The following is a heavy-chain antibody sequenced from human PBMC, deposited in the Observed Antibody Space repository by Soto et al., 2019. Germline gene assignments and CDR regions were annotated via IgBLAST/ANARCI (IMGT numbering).Heavy chain of an antibody. J-gene: IGHJ4*02. D-gene: IGHD5-18*01. CDR3: ARDIRGYSRAFDY. CDR1: GDSVGSASYY. Sequence: QVQLQESGPGLLKPSETLSLTCTVSGDSVGSASYYWTWIRQPPGEGLEWIGYISAAGSTNYNPSLKSRLTISVDTSKNHFSLRLSSVTAAYTAVYYCARDIRGYSRAFDYWGQGTLVTVSS. V-gene: IGHV4-61*03. CDR2: ISAAGST.